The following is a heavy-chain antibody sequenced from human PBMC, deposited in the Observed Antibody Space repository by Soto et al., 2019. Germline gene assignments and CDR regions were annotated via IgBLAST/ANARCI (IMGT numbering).Heavy chain of an antibody. CDR3: AGGTYYDSSRPDY. Sequence: SETLSLTCAVYGGSFSGYYWSWIRQPPGKGLEWIGEINHSGSTNYNPSLKSRVTISVDTSKNQFSLKLSSVTAADTAVYYCAGGTYYDSSRPDYWGQGTLVTVSS. CDR2: INHSGST. V-gene: IGHV4-34*01. D-gene: IGHD3-22*01. J-gene: IGHJ4*02. CDR1: GGSFSGYY.